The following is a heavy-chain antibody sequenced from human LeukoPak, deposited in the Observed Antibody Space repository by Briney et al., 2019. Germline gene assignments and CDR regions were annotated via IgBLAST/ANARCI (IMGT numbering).Heavy chain of an antibody. V-gene: IGHV3-30-3*02. CDR1: GFTFSSYA. Sequence: GGSLRLSRAASGFTFSSYAMHWVRQAPGKGLEWVAVISYDGSNKYYADSVKGRFTISRDNSKNTLYLQMNSLRAEDTAVYYCARGRTLATNDAFDIWGQGTMVTVSS. CDR2: ISYDGSNK. D-gene: IGHD5-12*01. CDR3: ARGRTLATNDAFDI. J-gene: IGHJ3*02.